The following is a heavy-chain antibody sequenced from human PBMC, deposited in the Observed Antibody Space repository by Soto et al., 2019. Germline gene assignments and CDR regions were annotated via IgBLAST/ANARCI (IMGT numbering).Heavy chain of an antibody. D-gene: IGHD2-2*01. J-gene: IGHJ6*02. Sequence: QVQLVESGGGVVQPGRSLRLSCAASGFTFSSYAMHWVRQAPGKGLEWVAFISHDGSNKYYADSVKGRFTISRDDSKNTLYLQMSSLRADDTAVYYCARGGRDTSPLYYSYYYGMDVWGQGTTVTVSS. CDR2: ISHDGSNK. V-gene: IGHV3-30-3*01. CDR1: GFTFSSYA. CDR3: ARGGRDTSPLYYSYYYGMDV.